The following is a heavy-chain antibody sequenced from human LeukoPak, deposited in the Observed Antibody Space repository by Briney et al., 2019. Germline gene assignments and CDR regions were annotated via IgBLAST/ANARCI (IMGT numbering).Heavy chain of an antibody. CDR1: GFTFSAYG. V-gene: IGHV3-23*01. J-gene: IGHJ4*02. Sequence: HPGGSLRLSCVGSGFTFSAYGMSWVRQAPGKGLESVSSISGSDGATSYADSVKGRFTISRDNSKNTLYLQMNSLRAEDTAVYYCAKDMRGVVLVPRAYYSDSWGQGTLVTVSS. CDR2: ISGSDGAT. CDR3: AKDMRGVVLVPRAYYSDS. D-gene: IGHD2-8*02.